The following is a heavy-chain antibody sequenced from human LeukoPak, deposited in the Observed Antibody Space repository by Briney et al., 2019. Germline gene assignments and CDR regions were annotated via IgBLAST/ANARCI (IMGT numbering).Heavy chain of an antibody. V-gene: IGHV3-48*01. CDR3: AREFNYYDSSGYYIDAFDI. CDR1: GFTFSSYS. Sequence: PGGSLRLSCAASGFTFSSYSMNWVRQAPGKGLEWVSYISSSSSTIYYADSVKGRFTISRDNAKNSLYLQMNSLRAEDTAVYYCAREFNYYDSSGYYIDAFDIWGQGTMVTVSS. D-gene: IGHD3-22*01. CDR2: ISSSSSTI. J-gene: IGHJ3*02.